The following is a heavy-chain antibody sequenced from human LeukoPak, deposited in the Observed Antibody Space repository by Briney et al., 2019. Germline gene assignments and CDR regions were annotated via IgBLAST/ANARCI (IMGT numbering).Heavy chain of an antibody. CDR3: AKGGHYYYDSSGYYYPFDY. D-gene: IGHD3-22*01. CDR1: GFTFSSYG. CDR2: IRYDGSNK. V-gene: IGHV3-30*02. Sequence: GGSLRLSCAASGFTFSSYGMYWVRQAPGKGLEWVAFIRYDGSNKYYGDSVKGRFTIPRDNSKNTLYLQMKSLRAEDTAVYYCAKGGHYYYDSSGYYYPFDYWGQGTLVTVSS. J-gene: IGHJ4*02.